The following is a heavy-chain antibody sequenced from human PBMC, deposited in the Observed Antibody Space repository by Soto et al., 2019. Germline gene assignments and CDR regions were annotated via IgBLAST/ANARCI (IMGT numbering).Heavy chain of an antibody. V-gene: IGHV1-69*04. Sequence: ASVKVSCTASGGTFSSYTISWVRQAPGQGLEWMGRIIPILGIANYAQKFQGRVTITADKSTSTAYMELSSLRSEDTAVYYCARDGSEMVGADFWFDPWGQGTLVTVSS. D-gene: IGHD1-26*01. CDR2: IIPILGIA. CDR3: ARDGSEMVGADFWFDP. CDR1: GGTFSSYT. J-gene: IGHJ5*02.